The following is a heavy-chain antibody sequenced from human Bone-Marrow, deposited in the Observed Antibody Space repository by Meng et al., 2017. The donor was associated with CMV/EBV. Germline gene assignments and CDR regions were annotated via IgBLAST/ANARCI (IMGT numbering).Heavy chain of an antibody. CDR3: AKDATRAAAGYYYYYGMDV. Sequence: GESLRISCAASGFTFSSYGMHWVRQAPGKGLEWVAVIWYDGINKYYADSVKGRFTISRDNSKNTLYLQMNSLRAEDTAVYYCAKDATRAAAGYYYYYGMDVWGQGTTVTVSS. V-gene: IGHV3-30*02. J-gene: IGHJ6*02. CDR2: IWYDGINK. D-gene: IGHD6-13*01. CDR1: GFTFSSYG.